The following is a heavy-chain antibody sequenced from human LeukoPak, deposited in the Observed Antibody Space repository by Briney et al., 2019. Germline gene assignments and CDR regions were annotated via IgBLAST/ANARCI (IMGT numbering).Heavy chain of an antibody. CDR2: ISSGGTSI. D-gene: IGHD2-21*01. V-gene: IGHV3-11*01. CDR1: GFTFSGYF. CDR3: ARITFVVEGYGMDV. Sequence: GGSLRLSCAASGFTFSGYFMGWIRQAPGKGLEWISYISSGGTSIYYADSVKGRFTISRDNAKNSLYLQMISLRADDTAVYYCARITFVVEGYGMDVWGQGTTVTVSS. J-gene: IGHJ6*02.